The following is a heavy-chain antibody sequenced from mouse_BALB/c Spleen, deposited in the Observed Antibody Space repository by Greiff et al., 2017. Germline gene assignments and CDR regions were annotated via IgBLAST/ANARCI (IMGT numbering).Heavy chain of an antibody. D-gene: IGHD3-3*01. V-gene: IGHV14-1*02. J-gene: IGHJ2*01. CDR2: IDPENGNT. Sequence: EVQLQQSGAELVRPGALVKLSCKASGFNIKDYYMHWVKQRPEQGLEWIGWIDPENGNTISDPKFQGKASITADTSSNTAYLQLSSLTSEDTAVYYCAGDEGYYFDYGGQGTTLTVSS. CDR3: AGDEGYYFDY. CDR1: GFNIKDYY.